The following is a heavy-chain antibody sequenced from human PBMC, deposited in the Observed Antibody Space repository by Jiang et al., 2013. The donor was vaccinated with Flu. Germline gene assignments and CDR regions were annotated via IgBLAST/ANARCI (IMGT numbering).Heavy chain of an antibody. Sequence: PGLVKSSETLSLTCSVSGGSVGSGNYYWNWIRQPPGGRLEWIVYIYDSWSTNYSPSLKSRLTISVDTSKTQFSLSLRSVNAADTAVYYCARARAPEIAAYYFDSWGQGILVTVSS. V-gene: IGHV4-61*01. J-gene: IGHJ4*02. CDR1: GGSVGSGNYY. CDR3: ARARAPEIAAYYFDS. CDR2: IYDSWST. D-gene: IGHD6-13*01.